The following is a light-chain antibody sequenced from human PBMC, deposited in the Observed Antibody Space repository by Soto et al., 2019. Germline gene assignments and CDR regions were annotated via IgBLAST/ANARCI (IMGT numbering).Light chain of an antibody. J-gene: IGKJ5*01. CDR1: QSFRGL. V-gene: IGKV3-11*01. Sequence: EVVLTQSPATLSLSPGERATLSCRASQSFRGLLAWYQQKPGQAPRLLIYDAYNRATGLPPRFSGSGSGTDFTLTISSLAPEDSAVYYCEQRHMWAITFSQGTRLEIK. CDR3: EQRHMWAIT. CDR2: DAY.